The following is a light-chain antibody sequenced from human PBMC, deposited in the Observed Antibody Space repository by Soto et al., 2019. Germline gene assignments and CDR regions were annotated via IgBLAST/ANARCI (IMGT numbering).Light chain of an antibody. J-gene: IGKJ4*01. V-gene: IGKV3-20*01. CDR2: GAS. Sequence: EIVLTQSPGTLSLSPGERATLSCRASQSVYRSYLAWYQQKPGQAPRLLMYGASSRATGIPDRFSGSGSGTDFTLTSSRLEPEDFAVYSCQQDGTSPPTFGGGTKVEIK. CDR1: QSVYRSY. CDR3: QQDGTSPPT.